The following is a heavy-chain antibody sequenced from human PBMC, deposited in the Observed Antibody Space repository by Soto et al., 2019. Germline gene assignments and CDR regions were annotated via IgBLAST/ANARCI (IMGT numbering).Heavy chain of an antibody. J-gene: IGHJ4*02. D-gene: IGHD3-10*01. V-gene: IGHV3-74*01. CDR2: INGDGSST. CDR1: GFAFSSYY. CDR3: ARDQTTYGQAVFDS. Sequence: GGSLRLSCGASGFAFSSYYMHWVRQAPGKGLVWVSRINGDGSSTNYADSVKGRFTISRDNAKNTLYLQMNSLRAEDTAVYYCARDQTTYGQAVFDSWGQGTLVTV.